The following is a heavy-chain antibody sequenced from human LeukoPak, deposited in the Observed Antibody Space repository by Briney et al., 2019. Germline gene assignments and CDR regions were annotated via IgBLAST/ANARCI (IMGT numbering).Heavy chain of an antibody. J-gene: IGHJ4*02. Sequence: PSETLSLTCTVSGGSISSGDYYWSWIRQPPGKGLEWIGYIYYSGSTYYNPSHKSRVTISVDTSKNQFSLKLSSVTAADTAVYYCARGGRLSMADNWGQGTLVTVSS. D-gene: IGHD2-15*01. CDR3: ARGGRLSMADN. V-gene: IGHV4-30-4*01. CDR1: GGSISSGDYY. CDR2: IYYSGST.